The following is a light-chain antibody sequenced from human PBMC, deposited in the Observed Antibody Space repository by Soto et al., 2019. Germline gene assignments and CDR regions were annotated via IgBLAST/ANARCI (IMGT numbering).Light chain of an antibody. J-gene: IGKJ3*01. CDR2: EAS. CDR1: QSIGRW. V-gene: IGKV1-5*03. Sequence: DIQMTQSPSTLSASVGDRVTVTCRASQSIGRWLAWYQQKPGKAPKLLIYEASNLESGVPSRFSGSGSGTEFTLTISSLQPDDFGTYYCQQYNTFSSFGPGTKVQIK. CDR3: QQYNTFSS.